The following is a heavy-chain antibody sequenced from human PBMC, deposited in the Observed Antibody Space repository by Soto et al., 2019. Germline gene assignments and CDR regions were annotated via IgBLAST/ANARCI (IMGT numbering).Heavy chain of an antibody. D-gene: IGHD2-15*01. V-gene: IGHV4-4*02. Sequence: TSETLSLTCAVSSGSISSSNWWSWVRQPPGKGLEWIGEIYHSGSTNYNPSLKSRVTISVDKSKNQFSLKLSSVTAADTAVYYCARVGYCSGGSCDFRRYYHYYMDVRGKGTTVTVSS. CDR2: IYHSGST. J-gene: IGHJ6*03. CDR3: ARVGYCSGGSCDFRRYYHYYMDV. CDR1: SGSISSSNW.